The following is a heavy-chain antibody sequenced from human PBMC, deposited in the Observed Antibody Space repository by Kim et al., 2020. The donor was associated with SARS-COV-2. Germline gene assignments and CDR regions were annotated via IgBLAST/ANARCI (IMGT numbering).Heavy chain of an antibody. V-gene: IGHV3-23*01. J-gene: IGHJ6*02. Sequence: GGSLRLSCAASGFTFSSYAMSWVRQAPGKGLEWVSAISGSGGSTYYADSVKGRFTISRDNSKNTLYLQMNSLRAEDTAVYYCAAIPAAIMDEDYYYYGMDVWGQGTTVTVSS. CDR2: ISGSGGST. D-gene: IGHD2-2*02. CDR1: GFTFSSYA. CDR3: AAIPAAIMDEDYYYYGMDV.